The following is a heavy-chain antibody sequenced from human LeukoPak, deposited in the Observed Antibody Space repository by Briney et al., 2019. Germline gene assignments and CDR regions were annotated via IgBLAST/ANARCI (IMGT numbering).Heavy chain of an antibody. CDR1: GFTSSSYG. J-gene: IGHJ3*02. CDR2: IRYDGSNK. V-gene: IGHV3-33*01. D-gene: IGHD3-10*01. CDR3: ARDGSMLLWFGGADRNDAFDI. Sequence: GGSLRLSCAASGFTSSSYGMHWVRQAPGKGLEWVAVIRYDGSNKYYADSVKGRFTISRDNSKNTLYLQMNSLRAEDTAVYYCARDGSMLLWFGGADRNDAFDIWGQGTMVTVSS.